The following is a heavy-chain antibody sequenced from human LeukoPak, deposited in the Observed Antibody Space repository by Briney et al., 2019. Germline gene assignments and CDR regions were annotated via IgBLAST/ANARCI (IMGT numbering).Heavy chain of an antibody. Sequence: SETLSLTCGVSGGSISNTNWWTWVRQPPGKGLEWIGEVNLQGSTNYNPSLKSRVALSVDKSENHISLRLTSVTAADTAVYYCAREGGPYRPLDYSGQGTLVTVAS. CDR3: AREGGPYRPLDY. CDR2: VNLQGST. J-gene: IGHJ4*02. CDR1: GGSISNTNW. V-gene: IGHV4-4*02.